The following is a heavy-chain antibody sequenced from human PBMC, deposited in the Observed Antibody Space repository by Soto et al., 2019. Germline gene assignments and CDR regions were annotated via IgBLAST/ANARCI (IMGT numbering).Heavy chain of an antibody. CDR2: MSGSGDIT. V-gene: IGHV3-23*01. Sequence: GGSLRLSCAASGFTFKDYALSWVRQAPGKGLEWVSGMSGSGDITYYGDSVKGRFTISRDSSKNTLYLQMSSLRVEDTAVYYCARFLIRDPRFDFWGHGTLVTVSS. J-gene: IGHJ4*01. CDR1: GFTFKDYA. D-gene: IGHD2-21*01. CDR3: ARFLIRDPRFDF.